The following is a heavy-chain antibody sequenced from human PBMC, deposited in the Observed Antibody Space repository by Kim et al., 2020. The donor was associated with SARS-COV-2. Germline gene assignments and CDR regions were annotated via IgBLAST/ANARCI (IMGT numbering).Heavy chain of an antibody. Sequence: GGSLRLSCAASGFTFSSYAMHWVRQAPGKGLEWVAVISYDGSNKYYADSVKGRFTISRDNSKNTLYLQMNSLRAEDTAVYYCARESQRGDCFDYWGQGTL. V-gene: IGHV3-30*04. CDR2: ISYDGSNK. CDR3: ARESQRGDCFDY. J-gene: IGHJ4*02. CDR1: GFTFSSYA.